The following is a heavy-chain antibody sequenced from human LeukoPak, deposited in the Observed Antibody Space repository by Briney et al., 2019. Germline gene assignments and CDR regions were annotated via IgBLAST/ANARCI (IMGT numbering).Heavy chain of an antibody. CDR2: INHSGST. J-gene: IGHJ4*02. D-gene: IGHD2-15*01. V-gene: IGHV4-34*01. Sequence: SETLSLTCAVYGGSFSGYYWSWIRQPPGKGLEWIGEINHSGSTNYNPSLKRRVTISVDTSKNQFSLKLSSVTAADTAVYYCARLGYCSGGSCYTWGQGTLVTVSS. CDR1: GGSFSGYY. CDR3: ARLGYCSGGSCYT.